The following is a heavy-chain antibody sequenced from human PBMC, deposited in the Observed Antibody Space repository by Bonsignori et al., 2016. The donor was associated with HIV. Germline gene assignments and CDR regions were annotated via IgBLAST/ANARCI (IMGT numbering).Heavy chain of an antibody. CDR3: ARVGGSRSPFQH. J-gene: IGHJ1*01. Sequence: PGKGLEWIGYIYYSGSTNYNPSLKSRVTISVDTSKNQFSLKLSSVTAADTAVYYCARVGGSRSPFQHWGQGTLVTVSS. D-gene: IGHD3-16*01. CDR2: IYYSGST. V-gene: IGHV4-59*13.